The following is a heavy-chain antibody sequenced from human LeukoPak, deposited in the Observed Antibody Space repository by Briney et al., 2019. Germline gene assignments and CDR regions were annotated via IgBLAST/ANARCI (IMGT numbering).Heavy chain of an antibody. CDR1: GFTFSSYW. J-gene: IGHJ3*02. Sequence: GGSLRLSCAASGFTFSSYWMSWVRQAPGKGLEWVANIKQDGSEKYYVDSVKGRFTISRDNAENSLYLQMNSLRAEDTAVYYCARGLNHDAFDIWGQGTMVTVSS. D-gene: IGHD1-14*01. CDR2: IKQDGSEK. CDR3: ARGLNHDAFDI. V-gene: IGHV3-7*04.